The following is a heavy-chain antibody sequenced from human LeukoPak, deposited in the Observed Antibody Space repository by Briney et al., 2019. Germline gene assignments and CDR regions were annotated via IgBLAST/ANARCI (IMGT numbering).Heavy chain of an antibody. D-gene: IGHD6-13*01. Sequence: ASVKVSCKASGYTFTGYCMHWVRQAPGQGLEWMGWINPNSGGTNYAQKFQGGVTMTRDTSISTAYMELSRLRSDDTAVYYCARDLSQYSSSWGDYWGQGTLVTVSS. CDR2: INPNSGGT. CDR1: GYTFTGYC. J-gene: IGHJ4*02. CDR3: ARDLSQYSSSWGDY. V-gene: IGHV1-2*02.